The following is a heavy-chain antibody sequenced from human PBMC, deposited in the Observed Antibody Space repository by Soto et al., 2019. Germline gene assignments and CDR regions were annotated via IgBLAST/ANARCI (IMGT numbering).Heavy chain of an antibody. CDR3: ARGKAVAGTFFYYYYGMDV. CDR2: TYYRSKWYN. CDR1: GDSVSSNSAA. D-gene: IGHD6-19*01. V-gene: IGHV6-1*01. J-gene: IGHJ6*02. Sequence: SQTLSLTCAISGDSVSSNSAAWNWIRQSTSRGLEWLGRTYYRSKWYNDYAVSVKSRITINPDTSKNQFSLQLNSVTPEDTAVYYCARGKAVAGTFFYYYYGMDVWGQGTTVTVSS.